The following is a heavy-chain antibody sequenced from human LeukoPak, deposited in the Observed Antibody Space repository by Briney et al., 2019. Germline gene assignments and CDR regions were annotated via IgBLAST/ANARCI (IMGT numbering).Heavy chain of an antibody. J-gene: IGHJ6*02. CDR2: IIPIFGTA. Sequence: GASVKVSCKASGGTFSSYAISWVRQAPGQGLEWMGGIIPIFGTANYAQKFQGRVTITADESTSTAYMELSSLRSEGTAVYYCAATTYHYDSSGQRFFDGEQYYYYYGMDVWGQGTTVTVSS. CDR3: AATTYHYDSSGQRFFDGEQYYYYYGMDV. D-gene: IGHD3-22*01. CDR1: GGTFSSYA. V-gene: IGHV1-69*13.